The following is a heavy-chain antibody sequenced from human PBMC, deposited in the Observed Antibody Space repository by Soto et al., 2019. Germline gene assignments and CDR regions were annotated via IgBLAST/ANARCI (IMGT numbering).Heavy chain of an antibody. J-gene: IGHJ6*02. CDR1: GFTFSSYA. CDR2: ISYDGSNK. V-gene: IGHV3-30-3*01. Sequence: GGSLRLSCAASGFTFSSYAMHWVRQAPGKGLEWVAVISYDGSNKYYADSVKGRFTISRDNSKNTLYLQMNSLRAEDTAVYYCARGVWNYYGSGSYYGMDVWGQGTTVTVSS. CDR3: ARGVWNYYGSGSYYGMDV. D-gene: IGHD3-10*01.